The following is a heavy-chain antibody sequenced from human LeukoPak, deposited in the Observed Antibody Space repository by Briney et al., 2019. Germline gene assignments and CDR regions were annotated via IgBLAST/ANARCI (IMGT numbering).Heavy chain of an antibody. Sequence: PGESLRISRKGSGYSFTSYWISWVRQMPGKGLEWMGRIDPSDSYTNYSPSFQGHVTISADKSISTAYLQWSSLKASDTAMYYCARQGKGGSGIGRATIDYWGQGTLVTVSS. CDR3: ARQGKGGSGIGRATIDY. D-gene: IGHD3-10*01. CDR2: IDPSDSYT. V-gene: IGHV5-10-1*01. J-gene: IGHJ4*02. CDR1: GYSFTSYW.